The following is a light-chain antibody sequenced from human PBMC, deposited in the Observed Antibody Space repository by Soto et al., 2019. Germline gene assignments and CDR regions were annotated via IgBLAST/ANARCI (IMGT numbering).Light chain of an antibody. Sequence: QSALTQPPSASGSPGQSVTISCTGTSSDVGRYNYVSWYQHHPGKAPKLIIYDVSQRPSGVPDRFSGSKSGNTASLTISGLQTEDEADYYCSSYTSIITVVFGGGTKLTVL. J-gene: IGLJ2*01. V-gene: IGLV2-8*01. CDR1: SSDVGRYNY. CDR3: SSYTSIITVV. CDR2: DVS.